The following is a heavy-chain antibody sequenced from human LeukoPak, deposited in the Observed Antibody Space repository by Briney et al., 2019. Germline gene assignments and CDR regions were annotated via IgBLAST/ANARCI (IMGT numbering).Heavy chain of an antibody. V-gene: IGHV4-61*02. CDR2: IYTSGST. D-gene: IGHD3-16*01. CDR3: ARDHTALEGGYFQH. J-gene: IGHJ1*01. Sequence: NPSETLSLTCTVSGGSISSSSYYWGWIRQPAGKGLEWIGRIYTSGSTNYNPSLKSRVTMSVDTSKNQFSLKLSSVTAADTAVYYCARDHTALEGGYFQHWGQGTLVTVSS. CDR1: GGSISSSSYY.